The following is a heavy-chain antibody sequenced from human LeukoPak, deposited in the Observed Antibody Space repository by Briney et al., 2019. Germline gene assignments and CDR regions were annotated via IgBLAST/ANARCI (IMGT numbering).Heavy chain of an antibody. Sequence: KSSETLSLTCTVSGGSISSSSYYWGWIRQPPGKGLEWIGSIYYSGSTYYKSSLKSRVTISVDTSKNQFSLKLSSVTAADTAVFYCARLFFSGSYPHYFDYWGQGTLVTVSS. CDR1: GGSISSSSYY. J-gene: IGHJ4*02. D-gene: IGHD3-10*01. V-gene: IGHV4-39*01. CDR3: ARLFFSGSYPHYFDY. CDR2: IYYSGST.